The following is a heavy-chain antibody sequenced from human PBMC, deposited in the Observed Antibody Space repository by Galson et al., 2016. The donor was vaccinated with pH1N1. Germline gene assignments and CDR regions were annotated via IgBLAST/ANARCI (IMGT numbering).Heavy chain of an antibody. J-gene: IGHJ3*01. CDR3: ARDNLRGSGSPDASDV. V-gene: IGHV3-23*01. Sequence: SLRLSCAASGFTFSSYAMSWVRQAPGKGLEWVSAISGSGGYTYFADSVQGRFTISRDHSKNTLYLQMNTLRAEDTAVYYCARDNLRGSGSPDASDVWGQGTMVTVSS. CDR1: GFTFSSYA. CDR2: ISGSGGYT. D-gene: IGHD3-10*02.